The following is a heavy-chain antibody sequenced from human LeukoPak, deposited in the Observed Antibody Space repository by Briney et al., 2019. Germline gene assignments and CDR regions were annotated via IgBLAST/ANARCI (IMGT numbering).Heavy chain of an antibody. CDR2: IYYSGST. CDR3: ARDRGGGGFTDY. V-gene: IGHV4-59*01. Sequence: SETLSLTGTVSGGSISSYYWSWIRQPPGKGLEWIGYIYYSGSTNYNPSLKSRVTISVDTSKNQFSLKLSSVTAADTAVYYCARDRGGGGFTDYWGQGTLVTVSS. J-gene: IGHJ4*02. CDR1: GGSISSYY. D-gene: IGHD2-15*01.